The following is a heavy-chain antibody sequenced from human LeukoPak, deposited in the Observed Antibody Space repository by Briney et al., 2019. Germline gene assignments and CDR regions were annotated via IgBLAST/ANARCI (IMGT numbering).Heavy chain of an antibody. CDR1: GFTFSSYG. Sequence: PGGPLRLSCAASGFTFSSYGMTWVRQAPGKGLEWVSSITSSSSYIYYADSVKGRFTISRDNAKSSLYLQMNSLRAEDTALYYCARHRTASDYWGQGTLVTVSS. CDR3: ARHRTASDY. J-gene: IGHJ4*02. V-gene: IGHV3-21*01. CDR2: ITSSSSYI. D-gene: IGHD3-16*02.